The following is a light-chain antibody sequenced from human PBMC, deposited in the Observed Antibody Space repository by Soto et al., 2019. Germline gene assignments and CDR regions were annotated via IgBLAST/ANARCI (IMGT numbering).Light chain of an antibody. CDR1: SRDVGAYDY. CDR3: CSYADGSIYF. V-gene: IGLV2-14*03. J-gene: IGLJ1*01. Sequence: QSGLTQPASVSGSPGQSITISYTGTSRDVGAYDYVSWYLQYPDKAPQLLIYYVDHRPSGVSSRFSGSKSGNTASLTISGLQAEDEGDYYCCSYADGSIYFFGTGTKVTVL. CDR2: YVD.